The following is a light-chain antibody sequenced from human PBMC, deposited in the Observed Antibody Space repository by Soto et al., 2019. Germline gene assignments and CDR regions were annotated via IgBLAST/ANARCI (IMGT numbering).Light chain of an antibody. Sequence: QSALTQPASVSGSRGQSITISCTGTSSDVGGYNYVSWYQQHPGKAPKLMIYEVSNRPSGVSNRFSGSKSGNTASLTISGLQAEDEADYYCSSYTSSSALFYVFGTWTKLTVL. CDR1: SSDVGGYNY. J-gene: IGLJ1*01. V-gene: IGLV2-14*01. CDR3: SSYTSSSALFYV. CDR2: EVS.